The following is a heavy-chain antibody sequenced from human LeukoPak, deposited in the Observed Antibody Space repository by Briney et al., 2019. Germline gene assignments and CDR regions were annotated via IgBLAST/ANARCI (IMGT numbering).Heavy chain of an antibody. CDR2: IKEDGSEK. J-gene: IGHJ4*02. CDR3: ARETVYYDSSGYYRSYFDY. CDR1: GFAFSSYW. V-gene: IGHV3-7*01. D-gene: IGHD3-22*01. Sequence: GGSLRLSCAASGFAFSSYWMSWVRQAPGKGLEWVANIKEDGSEKYYVDSVKGRFIISRDNAKNSLYLQMNSLRAEDTAVYYCARETVYYDSSGYYRSYFDYWGQGTLVTVSS.